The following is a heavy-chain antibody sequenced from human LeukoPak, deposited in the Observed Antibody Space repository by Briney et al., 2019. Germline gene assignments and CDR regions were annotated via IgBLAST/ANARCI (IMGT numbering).Heavy chain of an antibody. CDR1: GGSISSYY. D-gene: IGHD1-26*01. CDR2: IYTSGST. Sequence: PSETLSLTCTVSGGSISSYYWSWIRQPAGKGLEWIGRIYTSGSTNYNPSLKSRVTMSVDTSKNQFSLKLSSVTAADTAVYYCARGGSGSYIVGSWRAFDIWGQGTLVTVSS. CDR3: ARGGSGSYIVGSWRAFDI. J-gene: IGHJ3*02. V-gene: IGHV4-4*07.